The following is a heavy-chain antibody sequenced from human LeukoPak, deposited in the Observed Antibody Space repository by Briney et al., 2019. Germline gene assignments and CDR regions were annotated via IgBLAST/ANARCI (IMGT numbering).Heavy chain of an antibody. CDR3: AKDAGPQQLVFFDS. Sequence: PGGSLRLSCAASGFTFSSYAMHWVRQAPGKGLEWVAVISYDGSNKYYADSVKGRFIISRDNSRSTLYLEMNSLRVEDTAIYYCAKDAGPQQLVFFDSWGQGTLVTVSS. D-gene: IGHD6-6*01. CDR2: ISYDGSNK. J-gene: IGHJ4*02. V-gene: IGHV3-30-3*02. CDR1: GFTFSSYA.